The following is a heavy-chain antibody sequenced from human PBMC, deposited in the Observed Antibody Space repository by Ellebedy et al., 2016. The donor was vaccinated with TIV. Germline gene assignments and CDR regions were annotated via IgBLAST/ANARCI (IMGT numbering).Heavy chain of an antibody. CDR3: AQGGGRRGYCSSTSCYSFDY. CDR2: ITGSGGST. D-gene: IGHD2-2*02. J-gene: IGHJ4*02. CDR1: GFTFSSYA. Sequence: PGGSLRLSCAASGFTFSSYAMSWVRQAPGKGLEWVSSITGSGGSTYYADSVKGRSTISRDNSKNTLYLQMNSLRAEDTAVYYCAQGGGRRGYCSSTSCYSFDYWGQGTLVTVSS. V-gene: IGHV3-23*01.